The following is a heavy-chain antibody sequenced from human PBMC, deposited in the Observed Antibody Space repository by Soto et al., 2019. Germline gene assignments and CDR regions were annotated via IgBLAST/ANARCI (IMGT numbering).Heavy chain of an antibody. CDR3: ARGYQPMLPFDY. Sequence: QVQLVQSGAEVKKPGSSVKVSCKASGNTLSSYTFTWVRQAPGTGFELLGGIIPILGTTDYAQKFQGRVTITADESTTTVYMELSGLTSEDTAMYYCARGYQPMLPFDYWGQGTLVTVSS. J-gene: IGHJ4*02. V-gene: IGHV1-69*01. D-gene: IGHD2-2*01. CDR2: IIPILGTT. CDR1: GNTLSSYT.